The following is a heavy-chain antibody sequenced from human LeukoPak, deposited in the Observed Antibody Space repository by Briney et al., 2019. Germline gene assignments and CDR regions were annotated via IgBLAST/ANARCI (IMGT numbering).Heavy chain of an antibody. CDR2: ISGNGGDT. Sequence: GGYLRLSCAASGFTFAGYAMCWVRQAPGKGLEWVSAISGNGGDTYYADSVKGRFTISRDNSKNTLYLQMNSLRAEDTAVYYCARDHHYYDSSGYYWDDAFDIWGQGTMVTVSS. CDR3: ARDHHYYDSSGYYWDDAFDI. CDR1: GFTFAGYA. J-gene: IGHJ3*02. V-gene: IGHV3-23*01. D-gene: IGHD3-22*01.